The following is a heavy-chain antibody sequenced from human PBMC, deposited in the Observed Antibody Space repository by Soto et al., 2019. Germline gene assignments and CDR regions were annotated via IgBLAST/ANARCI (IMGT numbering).Heavy chain of an antibody. Sequence: PSETLCLTCTVSGASITSYYWSWIRQPPGKGLEWIGYIYDSGSTNYDPSLKSRVTISVDTSKNQFSLELTSVTAADTAVYYFARLTLGDSGSGSYYQGPWGKGTLVTVSS. CDR2: IYDSGST. V-gene: IGHV4-59*08. J-gene: IGHJ4*02. CDR3: ARLTLGDSGSGSYYQGP. CDR1: GASITSYY. D-gene: IGHD3-10*01.